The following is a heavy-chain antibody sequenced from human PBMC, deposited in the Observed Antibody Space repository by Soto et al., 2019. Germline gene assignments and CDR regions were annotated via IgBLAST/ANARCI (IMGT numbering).Heavy chain of an antibody. CDR2: IYYSGST. CDR1: GGSVPSGYYY. V-gene: IGHV4-61*01. CDR3: ARDQGIAVAVFDN. Sequence: QVQLQESGPGLVKPSETLSLTCTVSGGSVPSGYYYWSWIRQPPGKGLEWIGYIYYSGSTNYNPSLKSRVTISVDTSKNQISLKLSSVTAADTAVYYCARDQGIAVAVFDNWGQGTLVSVSS. D-gene: IGHD6-19*01. J-gene: IGHJ4*02.